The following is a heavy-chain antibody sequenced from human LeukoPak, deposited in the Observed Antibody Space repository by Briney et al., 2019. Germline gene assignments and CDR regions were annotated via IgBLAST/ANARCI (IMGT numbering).Heavy chain of an antibody. Sequence: KPSETLSLTCTVSGGSISISRYYWGWIRQPPGTGLEWIGSIYYSGNTYYNPSLKSRVTMSGDTSKNQSSLSLSPVTAGDTAVYYCTRVYRPFDLWREGTMVTVSS. V-gene: IGHV4-39*01. CDR3: TRVYRPFDL. CDR1: GGSISISRYY. J-gene: IGHJ3*01. CDR2: IYYSGNT. D-gene: IGHD2/OR15-2a*01.